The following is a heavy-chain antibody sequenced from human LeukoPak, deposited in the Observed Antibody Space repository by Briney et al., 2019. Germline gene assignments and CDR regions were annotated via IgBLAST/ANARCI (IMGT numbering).Heavy chain of an antibody. CDR1: GGSISSGGYY. V-gene: IGHV4-39*01. J-gene: IGHJ4*02. CDR2: IYYSGST. CDR3: ARHPIRYNWKPFDY. D-gene: IGHD1-1*01. Sequence: SQTLSLTCIVSGGSISSGGYYWSWIRQPPGKGLEWIGSIYYSGSTYYNPSLKSRVTISVDTSKNQFSLKLSSVTAADTAVYYCARHPIRYNWKPFDYWGQGTLVTVSS.